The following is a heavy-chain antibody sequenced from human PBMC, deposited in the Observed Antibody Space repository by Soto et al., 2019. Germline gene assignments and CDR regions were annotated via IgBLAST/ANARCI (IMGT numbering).Heavy chain of an antibody. J-gene: IGHJ4*02. CDR3: VKGVGANFFDY. Sequence: GGSLRLSCSASGFTFSSYAMHWVRQAPGKGLEYVSAISSNGGSTYYADSVKGRFTISRDNSKNTLYLQMSSLRAEDTAVYYCVKGVGANFFDYWGQGTLVTVSS. CDR1: GFTFSSYA. CDR2: ISSNGGST. V-gene: IGHV3-64D*08. D-gene: IGHD1-26*01.